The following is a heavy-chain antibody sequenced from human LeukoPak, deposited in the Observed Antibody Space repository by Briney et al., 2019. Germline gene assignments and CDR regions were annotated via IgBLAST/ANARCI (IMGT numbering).Heavy chain of an antibody. J-gene: IGHJ6*03. Sequence: SETLSLTSTVSGYSISSGYYWGWIRQPPGKGLEWIGSIYHSGSTYYNPSLKSRVTMSVDTSKNQFSLKLSSVTAADTAVYYCARIYSSSWYVYYYYYMDVWGKGTTVTVSS. CDR1: GYSISSGYY. CDR2: IYHSGST. CDR3: ARIYSSSWYVYYYYYMDV. D-gene: IGHD6-13*01. V-gene: IGHV4-38-2*02.